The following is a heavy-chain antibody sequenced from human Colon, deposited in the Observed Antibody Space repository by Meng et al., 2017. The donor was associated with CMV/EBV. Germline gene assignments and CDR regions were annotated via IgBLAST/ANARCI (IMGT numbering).Heavy chain of an antibody. J-gene: IGHJ4*02. CDR3: AKGLDIVYYYDSSGYWAFGS. V-gene: IGHV3-30*02. D-gene: IGHD3-22*01. CDR1: YG. CDR2: IRYDESNK. Sequence: YGMNGVRQAPGEGLEWVAFIRYDESNKYYANFVEGRFTISRDTSKNTLFLQMTNLRAEDTAVYYCAKGLDIVYYYDSSGYWAFGSWGQGTLVTVSS.